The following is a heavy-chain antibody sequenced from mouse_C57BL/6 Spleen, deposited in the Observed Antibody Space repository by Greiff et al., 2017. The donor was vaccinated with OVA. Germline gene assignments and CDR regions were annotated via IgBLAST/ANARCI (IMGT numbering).Heavy chain of an antibody. CDR1: GYTFTDYE. D-gene: IGHD3-2*02. J-gene: IGHJ3*01. CDR3: TRPQLRWFAY. CDR2: IDPETGGT. Sequence: QVQLQQSGAELVRPGASVTLSCKASGYTFTDYEMHWVKQTPVHGLEWIGAIDPETGGTAYNQKFKGKAILTADKSSSTAYMELRSLTSEDSAVYYCTRPQLRWFAYWGQGTLVTVSA. V-gene: IGHV1-15*01.